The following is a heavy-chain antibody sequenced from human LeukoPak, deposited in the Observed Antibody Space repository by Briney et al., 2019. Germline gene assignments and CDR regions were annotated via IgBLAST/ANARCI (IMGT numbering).Heavy chain of an antibody. Sequence: SETLSLTCAVYGGSFSGYYWSWIRQPPGKGLEWIGEINHSGSTNYNPSLKSRVTISVDTSKNQFSLKLSSVTAADTAVYYCARLIFSGSFRTDYFDYWGQGILVIVSS. D-gene: IGHD1-26*01. CDR1: GGSFSGYY. J-gene: IGHJ4*02. CDR3: ARLIFSGSFRTDYFDY. CDR2: INHSGST. V-gene: IGHV4-34*01.